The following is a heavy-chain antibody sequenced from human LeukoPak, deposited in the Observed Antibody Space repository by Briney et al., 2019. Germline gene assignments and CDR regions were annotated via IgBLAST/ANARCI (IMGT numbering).Heavy chain of an antibody. CDR1: GFTFSKDD. J-gene: IGHJ2*01. D-gene: IGHD2-15*01. CDR3: TKEFCGSRAACAGGSYYDF. V-gene: IGHV3-13*01. Sequence: GGSLRLSCAASGFTFSKDDFHWVRQAPGKGLEWVAAIGVTGDTYYADSVKGRFTISREDAANSLYLQMRSLGAGDTALYYRTKEFCGSRAACAGGSYYDFWGRGALVTVSS. CDR2: IGVTGDT.